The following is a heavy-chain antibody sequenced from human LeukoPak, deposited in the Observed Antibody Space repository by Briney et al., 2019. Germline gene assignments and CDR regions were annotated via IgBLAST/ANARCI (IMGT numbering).Heavy chain of an antibody. Sequence: GGSLRLSCAVSGFTFSDYFMTWIRQAPGKGLEWVSYISGSGSNKYYADSVKGRFTISRDNAKNSLYLQMNSLTVEDTAVYYCATSQSSVAGIVGDWGQGTLVTVSS. CDR2: ISGSGSNK. CDR1: GFTFSDYF. V-gene: IGHV3-11*04. D-gene: IGHD6-19*01. CDR3: ATSQSSVAGIVGD. J-gene: IGHJ4*02.